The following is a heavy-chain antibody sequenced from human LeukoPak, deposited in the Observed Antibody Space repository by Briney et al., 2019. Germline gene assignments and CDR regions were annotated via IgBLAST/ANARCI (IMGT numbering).Heavy chain of an antibody. Sequence: GGSLRLSCAASGFTFDDYAMHWVRQAPGKGLEWVSGISWNSGSIGYADSVKGRFTISRDNSKNTLYLQMNSLRAEDTAVYYCAKDLQYSSSWYGVGAFDIWGQGTMVTVSS. CDR2: ISWNSGSI. CDR1: GFTFDDYA. CDR3: AKDLQYSSSWYGVGAFDI. V-gene: IGHV3-9*01. J-gene: IGHJ3*02. D-gene: IGHD6-13*01.